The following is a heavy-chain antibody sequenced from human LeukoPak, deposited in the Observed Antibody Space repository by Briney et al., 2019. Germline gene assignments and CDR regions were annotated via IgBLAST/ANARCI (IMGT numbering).Heavy chain of an antibody. J-gene: IGHJ4*02. Sequence: SETLSLTCAFYGWSFSGYYWSWIRQPPGKGLEWIGDINHSGNTSYNPSLESRVSISVETSKTQFSLSLSSVTAADTAVYYCARHPNSGWNYYFDFWGQGTLVTVSS. D-gene: IGHD6-19*01. V-gene: IGHV4-34*01. CDR1: GWSFSGYY. CDR3: ARHPNSGWNYYFDF. CDR2: INHSGNT.